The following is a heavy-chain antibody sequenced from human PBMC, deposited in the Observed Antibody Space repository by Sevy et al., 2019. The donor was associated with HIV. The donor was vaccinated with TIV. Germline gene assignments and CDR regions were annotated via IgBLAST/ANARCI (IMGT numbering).Heavy chain of an antibody. CDR3: ARDRGYYDSSGFYSRYYFDY. D-gene: IGHD3-22*01. J-gene: IGHJ4*02. V-gene: IGHV3-30-3*01. Sequence: VGSLRLSCAASGFTFSYYAMHWVRQAPGKGLEWVAVISYDGTNKQYAESVKGRFTISRDNSKNTLYLQMNSLRAEDTAVYYCARDRGYYDSSGFYSRYYFDYWGQGTLVTVSS. CDR2: ISYDGTNK. CDR1: GFTFSYYA.